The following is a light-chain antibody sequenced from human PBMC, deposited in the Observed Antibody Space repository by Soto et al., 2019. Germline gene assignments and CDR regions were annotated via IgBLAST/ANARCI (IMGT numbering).Light chain of an antibody. Sequence: EIVLTQCPGTLSLSPGERATPSCRASQSVRSSYLAWYQQKPGQAPRLLIYGASSRATGSPDRCSGSGCGTDFTLTISRLEPEDFAVYYCQQEGNSPRITFGQGTRLEIK. CDR2: GAS. V-gene: IGKV3-20*01. CDR1: QSVRSSY. CDR3: QQEGNSPRIT. J-gene: IGKJ5*01.